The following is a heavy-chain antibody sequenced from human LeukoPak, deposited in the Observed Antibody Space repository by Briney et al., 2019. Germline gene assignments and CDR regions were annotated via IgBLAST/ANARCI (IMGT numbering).Heavy chain of an antibody. CDR2: INQGGSDK. D-gene: IGHD3-22*01. CDR1: GFTFSGHW. Sequence: GGSLRLSCAASGFTFSGHWMSWVRQAPGKGLEWVANINQGGSDKYYVDSVKGRFTISRDNSKNTLYLQMNSLRVEDTAVYYCAREVYYYDSSGYPYYFDYWGQGTLVTVSS. CDR3: AREVYYYDSSGYPYYFDY. J-gene: IGHJ4*02. V-gene: IGHV3-7*01.